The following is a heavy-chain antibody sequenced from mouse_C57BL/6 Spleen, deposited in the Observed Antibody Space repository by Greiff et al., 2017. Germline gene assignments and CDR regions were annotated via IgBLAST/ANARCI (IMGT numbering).Heavy chain of an antibody. V-gene: IGHV1-82*01. CDR3: ARWYYGSYD. CDR1: GYAFSGSW. CDR2: IYPGDGDT. J-gene: IGHJ2*01. D-gene: IGHD1-1*01. Sequence: QVQLQQSGPELVKPGASVKISCKASGYAFSGSWMNWVKQRPGKGLEWIGRIYPGDGDTNYNGKFKGKATLTADKSSSTAYMQLSSLTSEDSAVYFCARWYYGSYDWGQGTTLTVSS.